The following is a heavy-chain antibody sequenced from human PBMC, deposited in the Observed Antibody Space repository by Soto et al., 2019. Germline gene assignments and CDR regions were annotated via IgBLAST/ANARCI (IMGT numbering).Heavy chain of an antibody. Sequence: GGSLRLSCAASGFTFSSYAMHWVRQAPGKGLEWVAVISYDGSNKYYADSVKGRFTISRDNSKNTLYLQMNRLRAEDTAVYYCARDLGPGRIAAAESPDYYYYGMDVWGQGTTVTVSS. CDR2: ISYDGSNK. D-gene: IGHD6-13*01. CDR1: GFTFSSYA. J-gene: IGHJ6*02. V-gene: IGHV3-30-3*01. CDR3: ARDLGPGRIAAAESPDYYYYGMDV.